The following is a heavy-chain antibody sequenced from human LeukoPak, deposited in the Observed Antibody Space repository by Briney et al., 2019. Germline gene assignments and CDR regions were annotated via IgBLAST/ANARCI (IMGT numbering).Heavy chain of an antibody. CDR2: ISYDGNDK. CDR3: ANLYYGAFDY. CDR1: GFSFSTYA. V-gene: IGHV3-30*18. J-gene: IGHJ4*02. Sequence: GGSLRLSCAASGFSFSTYAMHWGRQAPGQWLEWVAVISYDGNDKFFADSVKGRFTISRDNSKNTLYLQMNSLRTEDTAIYYCANLYYGAFDYWGQGTRVTVSS. D-gene: IGHD4-17*01.